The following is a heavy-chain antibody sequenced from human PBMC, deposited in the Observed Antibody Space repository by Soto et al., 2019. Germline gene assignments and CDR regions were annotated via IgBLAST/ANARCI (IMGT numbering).Heavy chain of an antibody. CDR3: ARDEICDGVKCILAYFQQ. V-gene: IGHV3-7*03. D-gene: IGHD2-21*01. CDR2: IKVDGTEK. CDR1: GFIFRDYW. Sequence: LVDSGGGLVQLGGSLRLSCAASGFIFRDYWMNWVRQAPGKGPEWVANIKVDGTEKNYVDSVKGRFTISIDNAKNSLYLQINSLRVEDTAVYYCARDEICDGVKCILAYFQQWGQGTAVTVSS. J-gene: IGHJ1*01.